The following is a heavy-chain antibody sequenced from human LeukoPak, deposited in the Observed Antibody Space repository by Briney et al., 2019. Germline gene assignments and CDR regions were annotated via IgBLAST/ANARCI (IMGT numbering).Heavy chain of an antibody. CDR2: IKQDGSDK. V-gene: IGHV3-7*05. D-gene: IGHD2-15*01. J-gene: IGHJ4*02. CDR1: GFTFSGYW. CDR3: ARGYGSPDF. Sequence: GGSLRLSCAASGFTFSGYWRSWVRQAPGKGLEWVASIKQDGSDKYYVDSVKGRFTISRDNAKKTLFLQMNTLRAEDTAVYYCARGYGSPDFWGQGTLVTVSS.